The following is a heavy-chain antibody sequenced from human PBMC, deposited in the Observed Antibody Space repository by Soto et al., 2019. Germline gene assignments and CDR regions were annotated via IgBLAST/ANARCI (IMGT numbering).Heavy chain of an antibody. CDR3: ARGARYSYGYRGGYYFDY. D-gene: IGHD5-18*01. Sequence: QVQLVQSGAEVKKPGSSVKVSCKASGGTFSSYAISWVRQAPGQGLEWMGGIIPIFGTANYAQKFQGRVKITADEATSTAYRELSSLRSEDTAVYYCARGARYSYGYRGGYYFDYWGQGTLVTVSS. V-gene: IGHV1-69*01. CDR1: GGTFSSYA. J-gene: IGHJ4*02. CDR2: IIPIFGTA.